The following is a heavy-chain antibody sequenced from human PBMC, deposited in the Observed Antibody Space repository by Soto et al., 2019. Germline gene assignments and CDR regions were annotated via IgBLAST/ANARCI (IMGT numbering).Heavy chain of an antibody. D-gene: IGHD6-19*01. Sequence: PSETLSLTCTVSGGSISSGDYYWSWIRQPPGKGLEWIGYIYYSGSTYYNPSLKSRVTISVDTSKNQFSLKLSSVTAAYTAVYYCARGRGIAVARRWFDPWGQGTLVTVSS. V-gene: IGHV4-30-4*01. J-gene: IGHJ5*02. CDR1: GGSISSGDYY. CDR3: ARGRGIAVARRWFDP. CDR2: IYYSGST.